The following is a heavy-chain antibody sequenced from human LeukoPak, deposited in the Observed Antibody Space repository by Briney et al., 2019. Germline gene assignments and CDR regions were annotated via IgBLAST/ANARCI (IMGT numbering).Heavy chain of an antibody. D-gene: IGHD3-22*01. J-gene: IGHJ6*02. CDR2: INAGNGNT. CDR1: GYTFTSYA. CDR3: ATAYPRPGHYDSSGPTGLRYYYYYGMDV. Sequence: ASVKVSCKASGYTFTSYAMHWVRQAPGQRLEWMGWINAGNGNTKYSQKFQGRVTITRDTSASTAYMELSSLRSEDTAVYYCATAYPRPGHYDSSGPTGLRYYYYYGMDVWGQGTTVTVSS. V-gene: IGHV1-3*01.